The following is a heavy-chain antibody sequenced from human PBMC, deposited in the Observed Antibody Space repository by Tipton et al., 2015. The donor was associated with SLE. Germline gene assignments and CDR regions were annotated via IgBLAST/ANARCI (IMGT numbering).Heavy chain of an antibody. D-gene: IGHD2-2*01. CDR3: ARGDCSSTSCLDY. J-gene: IGHJ4*02. CDR2: IYYSGST. CDR1: GGSISSVGDY. V-gene: IGHV4-61*08. Sequence: TLSLTCTVSGGSISSVGDYWGWIRQHPGKGLEWIGFIYYSGSTNYNPSLKSRVTISVDTSKNQFSLKLSSVTAADTAVYYCARGDCSSTSCLDYWGQGTLVTVSS.